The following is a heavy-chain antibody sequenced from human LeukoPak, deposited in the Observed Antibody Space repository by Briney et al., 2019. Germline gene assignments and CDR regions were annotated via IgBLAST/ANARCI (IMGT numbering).Heavy chain of an antibody. D-gene: IGHD3-22*01. V-gene: IGHV3-66*01. Sequence: GGSLRLSCAASGFTVGSNTMSGVRQAPGKGLEWVSIIYSGGSTSYADAVKGRFTISRDNSKNTLYLQMNSLRTEDTAVYYCARGGSYFDISGYYFYWGQGTLVTVSS. J-gene: IGHJ4*02. CDR2: IYSGGST. CDR1: GFTVGSNT. CDR3: ARGGSYFDISGYYFY.